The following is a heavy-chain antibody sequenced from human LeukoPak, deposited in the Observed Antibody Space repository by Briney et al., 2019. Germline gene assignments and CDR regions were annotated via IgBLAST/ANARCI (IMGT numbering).Heavy chain of an antibody. Sequence: SETLSLTCTVSGGSISSYYWSWIRQPPGKGLEWIGYIYYSGSTNYNPSLKSRVTISVDTSKNQFSLKLSSVTAADTAVYYCARHRLLTGYYILGYWGQGTLVTVSS. J-gene: IGHJ4*02. CDR3: ARHRLLTGYYILGY. CDR1: GGSISSYY. D-gene: IGHD3-9*01. V-gene: IGHV4-59*08. CDR2: IYYSGST.